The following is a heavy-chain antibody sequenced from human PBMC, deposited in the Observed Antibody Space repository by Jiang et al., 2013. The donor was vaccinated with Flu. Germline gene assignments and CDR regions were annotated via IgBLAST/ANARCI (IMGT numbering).Heavy chain of an antibody. CDR1: GGTFSSYT. Sequence: GAEVKRPGSSVNVSCKASGGTFSSYTINWVRQAPGQGLEWMGRIIPILGIANYAQKFQGRVTMTRNTSVSTAYMELSSLRSEDTAVYYCHTYYYDSSEAFDIWGQGTMVTVSS. CDR2: IIPILGIA. CDR3: HTYYYDSSEAFDI. D-gene: IGHD3-22*01. V-gene: IGHV1-69*02. J-gene: IGHJ3*02.